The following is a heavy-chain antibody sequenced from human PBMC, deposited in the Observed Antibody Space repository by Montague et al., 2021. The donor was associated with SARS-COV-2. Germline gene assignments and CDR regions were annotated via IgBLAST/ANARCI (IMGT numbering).Heavy chain of an antibody. CDR1: GGSISSSSYY. CDR3: ARREDYYGSGSYPN. J-gene: IGHJ4*02. D-gene: IGHD3-10*01. CDR2: IYYSGST. Sequence: SGTLSLTCTASGGSISSSSYYWGWIRQPPGKGLEWIGSIYYSGSTYYNPSLKSRVTISVDTSKNQFSLKLSSVTAADTAVYYCARREDYYGSGSYPNWGQGTLVTVSS. V-gene: IGHV4-39*01.